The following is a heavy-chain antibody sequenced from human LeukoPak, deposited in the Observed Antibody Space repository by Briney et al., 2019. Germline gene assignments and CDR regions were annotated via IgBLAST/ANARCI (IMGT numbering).Heavy chain of an antibody. Sequence: PAGGSLRLSCEASGFTFSTYAIHWVRQAPGKGLEWVAFIRYDGSNKYHADSVKGRFTISRDNSKNTLYLQMNSLRAEDTAVYYCAKGLTLYYYYYMDVWGKGTTVTVSS. CDR1: GFTFSTYA. CDR3: AKGLTLYYYYYMDV. V-gene: IGHV3-30*02. D-gene: IGHD1-14*01. J-gene: IGHJ6*03. CDR2: IRYDGSNK.